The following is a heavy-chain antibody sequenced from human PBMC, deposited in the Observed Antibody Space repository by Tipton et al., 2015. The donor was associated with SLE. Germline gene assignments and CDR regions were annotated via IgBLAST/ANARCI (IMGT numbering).Heavy chain of an antibody. J-gene: IGHJ1*01. Sequence: SLRLSCEASGFTFNSYGMHWVRQAPGKGLEWVAFIRFDGSNKYYADSVKGRFTISRANSKNTVYLQLNSLRTEDTAIYYCAKDWAASLLAQGGVSWGQGTLVTVST. V-gene: IGHV3-30*02. D-gene: IGHD2-8*02. CDR1: GFTFNSYG. CDR3: AKDWAASLLAQGGVS. CDR2: IRFDGSNK.